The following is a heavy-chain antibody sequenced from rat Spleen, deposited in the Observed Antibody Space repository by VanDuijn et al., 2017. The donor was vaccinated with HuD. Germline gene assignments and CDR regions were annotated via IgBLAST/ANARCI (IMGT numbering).Heavy chain of an antibody. J-gene: IGHJ3*01. CDR3: ARSDGTHYYLPFIY. CDR1: NYSITSDY. Sequence: EVQLQESGPGLVKPSQSLSLTCSVTNYSITSDYWGWIRKFPGNKLEWMGYINSAGSTNYNPSLKSRISPTRDTSKNQFFLQVNSVTTEDTATYYCARSDGTHYYLPFIYWGQGTQVTVSS. D-gene: IGHD1-12*02. CDR2: INSAGST. V-gene: IGHV3-3*01.